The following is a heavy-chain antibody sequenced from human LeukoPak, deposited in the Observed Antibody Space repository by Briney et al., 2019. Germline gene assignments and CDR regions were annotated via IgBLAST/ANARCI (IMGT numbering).Heavy chain of an antibody. V-gene: IGHV3-30*18. CDR2: ISNDGDSE. J-gene: IGHJ4*02. Sequence: GGSLRLSCAASGFSFSLYGMHWVRQAPGKGLEWVAVISNDGDSEYYSDSVKGRFTISRDNAKDTLYLQMDSLRRDDTAVYFCAKDGRGRTFFGDIEYWGQGTLVAVSS. CDR3: AKDGRGRTFFGDIEY. CDR1: GFSFSLYG. D-gene: IGHD3-10*01.